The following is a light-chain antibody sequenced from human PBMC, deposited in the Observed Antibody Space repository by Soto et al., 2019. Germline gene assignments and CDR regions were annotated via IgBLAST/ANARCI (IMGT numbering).Light chain of an antibody. CDR3: QQRNTWPTEVT. CDR2: GAF. J-gene: IGKJ4*01. V-gene: IGKV3-11*01. Sequence: EIVLTQSPGTLSLSPGERATLSCRASQSVSNSYLAWYQQKPGQAPRPLIYGAFNRATGIPARFSGSGSATDFTLTTSTLEPEDFAVYYCQQRNTWPTEVTLGGGTKVDIK. CDR1: QSVSNSY.